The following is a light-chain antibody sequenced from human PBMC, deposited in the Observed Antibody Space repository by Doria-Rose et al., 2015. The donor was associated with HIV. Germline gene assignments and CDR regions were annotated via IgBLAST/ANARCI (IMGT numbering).Light chain of an antibody. CDR3: QQYYDTPS. J-gene: IGKJ3*01. Sequence: DIQLTQSPGSLGMSLGERATLNCKSNQSLLYTSKNYLAWYQQKPGRPPKLLIYWASTRQSGVPARFSGSGSGTDFTLTISSLEAEDVAVYYCQQYYDTPSFGPGTTVDIK. V-gene: IGKV4-1*01. CDR1: QSLLYTSKNY. CDR2: WAS.